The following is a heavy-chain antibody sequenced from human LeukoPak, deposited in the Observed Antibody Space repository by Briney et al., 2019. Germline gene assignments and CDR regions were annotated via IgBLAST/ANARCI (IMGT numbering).Heavy chain of an antibody. Sequence: GASVKVSCKASGYTFTSYYMHWVRQAPGQGLEWMGIINPSGGSTSYAQKFQGRVTMTRGTSTSTVYMELSSLRSEDTAVYYCARNPHGSGSYRYYFDYWGQGTLVTVSS. CDR3: ARNPHGSGSYRYYFDY. V-gene: IGHV1-46*01. CDR2: INPSGGST. D-gene: IGHD3-10*01. CDR1: GYTFTSYY. J-gene: IGHJ4*02.